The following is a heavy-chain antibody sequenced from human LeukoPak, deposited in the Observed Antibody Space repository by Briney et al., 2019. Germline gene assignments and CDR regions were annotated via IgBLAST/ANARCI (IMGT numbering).Heavy chain of an antibody. D-gene: IGHD3-10*01. Sequence: GGSLRLSCAASGLTFSNAWVSWVRQAPGKGLEWVGRIKSKADGGTTEYAAPVKGRFTISRDDSKNILSLQMNSLKTEDTAVYYCTTPRRGVAVPGGDYWGQGTLVTVSS. V-gene: IGHV3-15*01. CDR2: IKSKADGGTT. CDR3: TTPRRGVAVPGGDY. J-gene: IGHJ4*02. CDR1: GLTFSNAW.